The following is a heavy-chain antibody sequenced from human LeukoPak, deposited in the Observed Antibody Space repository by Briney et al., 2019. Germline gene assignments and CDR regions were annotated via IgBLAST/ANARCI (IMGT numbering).Heavy chain of an antibody. CDR3: ATAPPRGVWGSYRYTGGY. D-gene: IGHD3-16*02. CDR1: GYTLTELS. CDR2: FDPEDGET. Sequence: GASVKVSCKVSGYTLTELSMHWVRQAPGKGLEWMGGFDPEDGETIYARKFQGRVTMTEDTSTDTAYMELSSLRSEDTAVYYCATAPPRGVWGSYRYTGGYWGQGTLVTVSS. J-gene: IGHJ4*02. V-gene: IGHV1-24*01.